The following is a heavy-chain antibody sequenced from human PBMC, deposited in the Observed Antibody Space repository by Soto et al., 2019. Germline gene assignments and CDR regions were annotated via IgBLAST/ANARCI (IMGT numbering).Heavy chain of an antibody. J-gene: IGHJ4*02. Sequence: QVQLVQSGAEVKKPGSSVKVSCKASGGTFSSYAISWVRQAPGQGLEWMGGIIPIFGTANYAQKFQGRVTISPDETTSTGYMGARSLRSEDTGVYYCAGGDQYDSSGYYAYYFDYWGQGTLVTVSS. CDR3: AGGDQYDSSGYYAYYFDY. V-gene: IGHV1-69*05. D-gene: IGHD3-22*01. CDR1: GGTFSSYA. CDR2: IIPIFGTA.